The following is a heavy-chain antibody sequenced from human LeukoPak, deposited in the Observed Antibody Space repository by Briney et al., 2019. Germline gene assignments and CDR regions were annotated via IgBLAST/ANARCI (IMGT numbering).Heavy chain of an antibody. J-gene: IGHJ5*02. Sequence: PSETLSLTCAVYGGSLNGYYWSWIRQPPGKGLEWIGEGGNSGGTKFNPSLKSRVTISADTSKNQFSLKLSSVTAVDTAVYYCAKNGQSGFSFDPWGQGTLVTVSS. CDR3: AKNGQSGFSFDP. CDR2: GGNSGGT. D-gene: IGHD1-26*01. V-gene: IGHV4-34*01. CDR1: GGSLNGYY.